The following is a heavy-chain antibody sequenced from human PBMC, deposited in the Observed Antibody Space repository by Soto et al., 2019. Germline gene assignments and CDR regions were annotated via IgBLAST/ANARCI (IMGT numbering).Heavy chain of an antibody. CDR2: ILYDGTNK. D-gene: IGHD2-15*01. CDR1: GFTFRSYA. J-gene: IGHJ5*02. V-gene: IGHV3-30-3*01. CDR3: ARAPKYCSDGTCYSANWLDP. Sequence: PGGSLRLSCAASGFTFRSYAMHWVRQAPGKGLEWVALILYDGTNKYYADSVKGRFTISRDNSKNTLFLHMNGLRPEDTAVYYCARAPKYCSDGTCYSANWLDPWGQGTLVTVSS.